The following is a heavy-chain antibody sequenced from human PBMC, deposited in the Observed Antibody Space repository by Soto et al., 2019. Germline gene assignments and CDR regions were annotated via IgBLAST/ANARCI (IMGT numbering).Heavy chain of an antibody. CDR3: ARGLGSGSYYPWFDP. CDR1: GGSISGYY. D-gene: IGHD3-10*02. Sequence: SETLSLTCSVSGGSISGYYWSWIRQPPGKGLEWIGYIYYSGSTNYNPSLKSRVTISVDTSKNQFSLKLSSVTAADTAVYYCARGLGSGSYYPWFDPWGQGTLVTVSS. V-gene: IGHV4-59*01. J-gene: IGHJ5*02. CDR2: IYYSGST.